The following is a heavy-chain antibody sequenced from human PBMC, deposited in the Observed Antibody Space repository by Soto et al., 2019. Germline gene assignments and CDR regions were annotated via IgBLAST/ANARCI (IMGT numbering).Heavy chain of an antibody. CDR1: GFTFSSYA. CDR2: IPCDGSNK. D-gene: IGHD6-13*01. CDR3: ARDTIAAAGHYYYYYGMDV. J-gene: IGHJ6*02. Sequence: QVQLVESGGGVVQPGRSLRLSCAASGFTFSSYAMHWVRQAPGKGLEWVAVIPCDGSNKYYAESVKGRFTISRDNSKNTLYLQMNRLRAEDTAVYYCARDTIAAAGHYYYYYGMDVWGQGTTVTVSS. V-gene: IGHV3-30-3*01.